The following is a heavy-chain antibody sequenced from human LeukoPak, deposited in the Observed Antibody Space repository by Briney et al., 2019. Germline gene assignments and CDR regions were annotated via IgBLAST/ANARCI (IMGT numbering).Heavy chain of an antibody. CDR1: GGTFSSYA. V-gene: IGHV1-69*04. CDR3: ALERDYYDSSGYYLD. CDR2: IIPILGIA. Sequence: ASVKVSCKASGGTFSSYAISWVRQAPGQGLEWMGRIIPILGIANYAQKFQGRVTITADKSTSTAYMELSSLRSEDTAVYYCALERDYYDSSGYYLDWGQGTLVTVSS. J-gene: IGHJ4*02. D-gene: IGHD3-22*01.